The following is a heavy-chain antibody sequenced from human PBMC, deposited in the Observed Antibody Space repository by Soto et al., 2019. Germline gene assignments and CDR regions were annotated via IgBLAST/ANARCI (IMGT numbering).Heavy chain of an antibody. Sequence: QMQLVESGGSVVQPGNSLRLPCAASGFIFSNYAMHWVRQAPGKVLEWVALISYDGRYIYYADSVKGRFAISRDNSKKTVELLMNSLRREDTAVYYCARDVTDYVLDVWGQGTTVNVSS. V-gene: IGHV3-30*03. CDR2: ISYDGRYI. D-gene: IGHD3-9*01. J-gene: IGHJ6*02. CDR3: ARDVTDYVLDV. CDR1: GFIFSNYA.